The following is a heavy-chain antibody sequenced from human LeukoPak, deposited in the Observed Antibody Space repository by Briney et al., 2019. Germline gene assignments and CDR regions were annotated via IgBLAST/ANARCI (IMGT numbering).Heavy chain of an antibody. V-gene: IGHV3-74*01. D-gene: IGHD3-10*01. CDR3: SYGSGREGYMDV. CDR2: INSDGSGT. CDR1: GFTFSSYW. J-gene: IGHJ6*03. Sequence: PGGSLRLSCAASGFTFSSYWMHWVRQAPGEGLVWVSFINSDGSGTGYADSVKGRFTVSRDNAKNTLYLHMNSLRAEDTAVYYCSYGSGREGYMDVWGKGTTVTVSS.